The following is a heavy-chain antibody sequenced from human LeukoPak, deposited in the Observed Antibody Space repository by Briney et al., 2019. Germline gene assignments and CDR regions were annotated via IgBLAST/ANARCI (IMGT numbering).Heavy chain of an antibody. J-gene: IGHJ5*02. CDR3: TRRPTDACGAGGCYKNYFGP. Sequence: SETLSLTCTVSGGSISGSDYYWGWIRQPPGKEMEWIGHIYHSGTYYFNPSLKSRVTISVDTSKNQFSLNLASVTASDTALYYCTRRPTDACGAGGCYKNYFGPWGQGVLVTVSS. CDR1: GGSISGSDYY. CDR2: IYHSGTY. D-gene: IGHD2-15*01. V-gene: IGHV4-39*01.